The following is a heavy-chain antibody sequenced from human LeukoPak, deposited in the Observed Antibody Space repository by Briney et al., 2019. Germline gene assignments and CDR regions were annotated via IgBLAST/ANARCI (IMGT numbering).Heavy chain of an antibody. D-gene: IGHD3-16*01. Sequence: ASVKVSCKASGGTISSYAISWVRQAPGQGLEWMGGIIPIFGTANYAQKFQGRVTITADKSTSTAYMELSSLRSEDTAVYYCARGGMITYDVALGYWGQGTLVTVSS. CDR1: GGTISSYA. CDR3: ARGGMITYDVALGY. J-gene: IGHJ4*02. V-gene: IGHV1-69*06. CDR2: IIPIFGTA.